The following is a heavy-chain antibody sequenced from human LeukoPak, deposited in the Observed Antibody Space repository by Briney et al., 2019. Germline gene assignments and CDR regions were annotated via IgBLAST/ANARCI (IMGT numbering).Heavy chain of an antibody. CDR2: IHHDGRI. CDR1: GGSIDSTNW. Sequence: PETLSLTCDVSGGSIDSTNWWNWVRQPPGKGLEWIGEIHHDGRINYNPSLKSRVTLSVDKSKNQFSLRLNSVTAADTAMYYCARSHDHLWGNYPDYWGQGTLVTVSS. CDR3: ARSHDHLWGNYPDY. D-gene: IGHD3-16*02. V-gene: IGHV4-4*03. J-gene: IGHJ4*02.